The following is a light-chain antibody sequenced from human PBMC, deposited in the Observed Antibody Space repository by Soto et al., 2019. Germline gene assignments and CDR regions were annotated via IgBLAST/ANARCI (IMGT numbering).Light chain of an antibody. V-gene: IGKV3-20*01. J-gene: IGKJ4*01. CDR3: QQYGSSPLT. CDR2: GAS. CDR1: QSVSSSH. Sequence: EIVLTQSPGTLSLSPGERATLSCRASQSVSSSHLAWYQQKPGQAPRLLIYGASSRATDLPDRFSGSGSGTDFTLTISRLEPEDFAVYYCQQYGSSPLTFGGGTKVEVK.